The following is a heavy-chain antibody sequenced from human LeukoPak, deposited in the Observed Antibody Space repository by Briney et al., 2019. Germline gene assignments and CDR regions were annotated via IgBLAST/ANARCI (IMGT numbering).Heavy chain of an antibody. J-gene: IGHJ4*02. D-gene: IGHD3-10*01. CDR3: ARHQLRGFLDDY. CDR1: GGSISSDY. Sequence: PSETLSLTCTVSGGSISSDYWSWIRQPPGKGLEWIGRIYYSGNTNYNPSLKSRVTMSIDTSKNQFSLKLTSVTAADTAVYYCARHQLRGFLDDYWGQGTLVTVSS. CDR2: IYYSGNT. V-gene: IGHV4-59*08.